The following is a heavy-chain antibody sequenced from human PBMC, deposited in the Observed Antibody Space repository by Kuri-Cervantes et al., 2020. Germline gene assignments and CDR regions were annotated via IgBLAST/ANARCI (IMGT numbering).Heavy chain of an antibody. D-gene: IGHD5-18*01. V-gene: IGHV3-23*01. Sequence: GESLKISCAASGFTFSSYAMSWVRQAPGKGLQWVSGISGSGVSTYYADSVKGRFTISGDNSKNTLYLQMNSLRAEDTAVYYCARGQGRGYSYGSWGQGTLVTVSS. CDR3: ARGQGRGYSYGS. CDR1: GFTFSSYA. J-gene: IGHJ4*02. CDR2: ISGSGVST.